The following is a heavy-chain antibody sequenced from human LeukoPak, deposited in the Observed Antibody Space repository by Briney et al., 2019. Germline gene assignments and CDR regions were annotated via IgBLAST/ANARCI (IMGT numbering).Heavy chain of an antibody. D-gene: IGHD2-15*01. Sequence: ASVKVSCKASGYTFSDHHMHWVRQAPGQGLEWMGKITPSDGSTTYAQKFQDRVTMTRDTSTSTVYMELNSLSSEDTAVYYCAKGGDGSYYSRADCWGQGTLVTVSS. CDR3: AKGGDGSYYSRADC. V-gene: IGHV1-46*01. CDR2: ITPSDGST. J-gene: IGHJ4*02. CDR1: GYTFSDHH.